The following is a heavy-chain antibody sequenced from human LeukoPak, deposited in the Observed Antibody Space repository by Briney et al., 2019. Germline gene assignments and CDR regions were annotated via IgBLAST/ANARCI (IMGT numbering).Heavy chain of an antibody. D-gene: IGHD3-16*01. V-gene: IGHV3-74*01. CDR2: INSDGSST. CDR1: GFTFSSYW. Sequence: GSLILSCAASGFTFSSYWMHWVRQAPGKGLVWVSRINSDGSSTIYADSVKGRFTISRDNDKNTLYLQMNSLRVEDTAVYYCARELGAPDYWGQGTLVTVSS. CDR3: ARELGAPDY. J-gene: IGHJ4*02.